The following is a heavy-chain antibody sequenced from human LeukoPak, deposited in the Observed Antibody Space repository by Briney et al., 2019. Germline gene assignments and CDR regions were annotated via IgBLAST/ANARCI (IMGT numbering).Heavy chain of an antibody. J-gene: IGHJ4*02. V-gene: IGHV3-23*01. D-gene: IGHD6-13*01. CDR3: AKRIAAAGSPVYFDY. CDR2: ISASANNT. CDR1: GFPLSSYA. Sequence: RGSLRLSCAASGFPLSSYAMTWVRQAPGKGLEWVSTISASANNTYYTDTVKGRVTISRDNSKNTLYLQMSSLSAEDTAVNYCAKRIAAAGSPVYFDYWGQGTLITVSS.